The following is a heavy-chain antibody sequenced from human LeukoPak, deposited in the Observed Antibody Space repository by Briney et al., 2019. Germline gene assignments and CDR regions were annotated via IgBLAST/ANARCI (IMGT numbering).Heavy chain of an antibody. CDR3: ARAPYCIGGSCRFDY. CDR2: IKQDGSEK. Sequence: PGGSLRLSCAVSGFTSSSYWMSWVRQAPGKGLEWVANIKQDGSEKYYVDSVEGRFTISRDNDKNALYLQMNSRRAEDTVVYYCARAPYCIGGSCRFDYWGQGTLVTVSS. CDR1: GFTSSSYW. V-gene: IGHV3-7*03. J-gene: IGHJ4*02. D-gene: IGHD2-15*01.